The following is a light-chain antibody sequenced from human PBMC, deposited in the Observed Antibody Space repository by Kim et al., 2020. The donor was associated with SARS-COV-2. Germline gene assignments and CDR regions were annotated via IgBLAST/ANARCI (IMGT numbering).Light chain of an antibody. V-gene: IGLV2-14*03. CDR2: DVS. J-gene: IGLJ2*01. CDR3: CSYTTSGTLI. Sequence: QSALTQPASVSGSPGQSITISCTGTSSDVGGYKFVSWYQQHPGKAPKLMIFDVSNRPSGVSNRFSGSKSGNTASLTISGLQAEDEADYYCCSYTTSGTLIFGGGTQLTVL. CDR1: SSDVGGYKF.